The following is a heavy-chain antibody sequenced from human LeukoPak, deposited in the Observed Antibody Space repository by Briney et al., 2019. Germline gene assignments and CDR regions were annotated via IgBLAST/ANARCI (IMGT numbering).Heavy chain of an antibody. D-gene: IGHD2-2*01. CDR1: GLTFSSHA. Sequence: GGFLRLSCAASGLTFSSHAMNWVRQAPGKGLEWVSVISASGGNTDYADSVKGRFIVSRDNSENTLYLQMNSLRAEDTAVYYCAKGAYCSSTSCYASFDSWGQGTLVTVSS. V-gene: IGHV3-23*01. CDR3: AKGAYCSSTSCYASFDS. J-gene: IGHJ4*02. CDR2: ISASGGNT.